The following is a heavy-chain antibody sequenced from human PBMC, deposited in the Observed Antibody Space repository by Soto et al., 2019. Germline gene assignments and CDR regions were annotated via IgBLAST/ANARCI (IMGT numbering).Heavy chain of an antibody. D-gene: IGHD1-26*01. CDR3: AKGVGARRYYFDC. V-gene: IGHV3-23*01. J-gene: IGHJ4*02. CDR2: ISGSDDTT. Sequence: EVQLLESGGGLVQPGGSLRLSCVASGFTFSTYAMSWVRQAPGKGLEWVSGISGSDDTTYYADSVKGRFTVSRDSSKNRLYRQRNVLRSEDPAVYYCAKGVGARRYYFDCWGQGNLVTVSS. CDR1: GFTFSTYA.